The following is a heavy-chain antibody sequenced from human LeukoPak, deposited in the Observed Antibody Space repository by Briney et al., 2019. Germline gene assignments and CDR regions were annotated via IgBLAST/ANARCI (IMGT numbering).Heavy chain of an antibody. D-gene: IGHD3-22*01. J-gene: IGHJ4*02. Sequence: SVKVSCKASGGTFSSYAISWVRQAPGQGLEWMGRIIPIPGIANYAQKFQGRVTVTADKSTSTAYMELSSLRSEDTAVYYCARDPYYYDSSGYYYVPYYFDYWGQGTLVTVSS. CDR2: IIPIPGIA. CDR1: GGTFSSYA. V-gene: IGHV1-69*04. CDR3: ARDPYYYDSSGYYYVPYYFDY.